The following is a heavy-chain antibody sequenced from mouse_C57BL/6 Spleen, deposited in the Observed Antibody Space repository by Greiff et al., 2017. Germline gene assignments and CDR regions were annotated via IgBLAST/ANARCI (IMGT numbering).Heavy chain of an antibody. Sequence: VQLQQPGPELVKPGASVKISCKASGYAFSSSWMNWVKQRPGKGLEWIGRIYPGDGDTNYNGKFKGKATLTADKSSSTAYMQLSRLTSEDSAVYFCVRGGLGNDYWGQGTTLTVSS. D-gene: IGHD4-1*01. CDR3: VRGGLGNDY. V-gene: IGHV1-82*01. CDR2: IYPGDGDT. J-gene: IGHJ2*01. CDR1: GYAFSSSW.